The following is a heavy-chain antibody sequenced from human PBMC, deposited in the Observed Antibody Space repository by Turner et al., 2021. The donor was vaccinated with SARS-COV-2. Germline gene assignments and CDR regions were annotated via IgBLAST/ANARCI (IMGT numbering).Heavy chain of an antibody. CDR2: IYYSGIT. J-gene: IGHJ6*02. D-gene: IGHD5-18*01. Sequence: QLQLQESGPGLVQPSETLSLTCHVSGGSISSSTYYWGWIRQPPGKGLEWIGNIYYSGITYYNPTLKSRVTISVDTSKNQFSLKLSSVTAADTAVYYCARLMDTAMDYYGMDVWCQGTTVTVSS. CDR3: ARLMDTAMDYYGMDV. CDR1: GGSISSSTYY. V-gene: IGHV4-39*01.